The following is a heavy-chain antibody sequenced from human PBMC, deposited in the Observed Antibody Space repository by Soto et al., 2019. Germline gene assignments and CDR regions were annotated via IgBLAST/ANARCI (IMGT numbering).Heavy chain of an antibody. D-gene: IGHD6-13*01. CDR2: LSDSGSST. Sequence: SHAMTWVRQAPGKGLEWVSGLSDSGSSTYYADSVKGRFTISRDNFMNTVYLQMNTLRVEDTAVYYCAKVSSSWYSGFFDLWGQGTRVTVSS. J-gene: IGHJ4*02. V-gene: IGHV3-23*01. CDR1: SHA. CDR3: AKVSSSWYSGFFDL.